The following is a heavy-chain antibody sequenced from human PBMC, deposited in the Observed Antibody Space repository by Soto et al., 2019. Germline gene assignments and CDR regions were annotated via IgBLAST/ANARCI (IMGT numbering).Heavy chain of an antibody. Sequence: PGGSLRLSCAASGFTFSSYSMNWVRQAPGKGLEWVSYISSSSSTIYYADSVEGRFTISRDNAKNSLYLQMNSLRDEDTAVYYCAREGYDYVWGILFDYWGQRTLVTVSS. CDR3: AREGYDYVWGILFDY. J-gene: IGHJ4*02. D-gene: IGHD3-16*01. CDR1: GFTFSSYS. CDR2: ISSSSSTI. V-gene: IGHV3-48*02.